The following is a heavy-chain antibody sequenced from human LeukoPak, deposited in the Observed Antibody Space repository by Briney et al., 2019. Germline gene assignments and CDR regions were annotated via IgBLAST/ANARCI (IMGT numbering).Heavy chain of an antibody. Sequence: SETLSLTCTVSGGSISSSSYYWGWIRQPPGKGLEWIGSIYYSGSTYYNPSLKSRVTISVDTSKNQFSLKLSSVTAADTAVYYCARGVGQQLVRDYYYYMDVWGKGTTVTVSS. J-gene: IGHJ6*03. V-gene: IGHV4-39*07. CDR1: GGSISSSSYY. CDR2: IYYSGST. CDR3: ARGVGQQLVRDYYYYMDV. D-gene: IGHD6-13*01.